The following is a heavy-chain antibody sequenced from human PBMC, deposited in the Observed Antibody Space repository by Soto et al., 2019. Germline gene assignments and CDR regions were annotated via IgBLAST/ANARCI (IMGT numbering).Heavy chain of an antibody. J-gene: IGHJ4*02. V-gene: IGHV3-23*01. Sequence: PGGALRLSCAASGFTFSSYAMSWVRQAPGKGLEWVSAISGSGSSTYYADSVKGRFTISRDKSKNTLYLQMNSLRAEDTAVYYCAKDPYSYYDILTVNYFDSWGQGTLVTVSS. CDR2: ISGSGSST. D-gene: IGHD3-9*01. CDR3: AKDPYSYYDILTVNYFDS. CDR1: GFTFSSYA.